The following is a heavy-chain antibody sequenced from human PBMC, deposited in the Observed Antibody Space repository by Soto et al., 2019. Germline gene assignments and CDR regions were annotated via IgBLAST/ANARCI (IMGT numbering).Heavy chain of an antibody. D-gene: IGHD2-15*01. CDR1: GFTFGDYA. J-gene: IGHJ3*02. CDR3: TRFPDTLGYCSGGSCYFQAFDI. V-gene: IGHV3-49*03. CDR2: IRSKAYGGTT. Sequence: GGSLRLSCTASGFTFGDYAMSWFRQAPGKGLEWVGFIRSKAYGGTTEYAASVKGRFTISRDDSKSIAYLQMNSLKTEDTAVYYRTRFPDTLGYCSGGSCYFQAFDIWGQGTMVTVPS.